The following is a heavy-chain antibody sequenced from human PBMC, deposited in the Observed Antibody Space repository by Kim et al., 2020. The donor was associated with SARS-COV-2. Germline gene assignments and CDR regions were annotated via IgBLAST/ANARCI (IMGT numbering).Heavy chain of an antibody. D-gene: IGHD2-8*01. CDR2: ISGSGGST. CDR1: GFTFSSYA. Sequence: GGSLRLSCAASGFTFSSYAMSWVRQAPGKGLEWVSAISGSGGSTYYADSVKGRFTISRDNSKNTLYLQMNSLRAEDTAVYYCAKDNIVLMVYAIGAFEIWGQGTMVTVSS. J-gene: IGHJ3*02. V-gene: IGHV3-23*01. CDR3: AKDNIVLMVYAIGAFEI.